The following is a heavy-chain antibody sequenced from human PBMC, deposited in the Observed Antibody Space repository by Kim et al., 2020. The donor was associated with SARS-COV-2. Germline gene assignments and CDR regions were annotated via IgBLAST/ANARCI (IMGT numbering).Heavy chain of an antibody. CDR1: GYTFTGYY. J-gene: IGHJ6*02. CDR2: INPNSGGT. CDR3: ARDYEDIVVVPAAIAGEIWYYYYGMDV. Sequence: ASVKVSCKASGYTFTGYYMHWVRQAPGQALEWMGRINPNSGGTNYAQKFQGRVTMTRDTSISTAYMELSRLRSDDTAVYYCARDYEDIVVVPAAIAGEIWYYYYGMDVWGQGTTVTVSS. V-gene: IGHV1-2*06. D-gene: IGHD2-2*01.